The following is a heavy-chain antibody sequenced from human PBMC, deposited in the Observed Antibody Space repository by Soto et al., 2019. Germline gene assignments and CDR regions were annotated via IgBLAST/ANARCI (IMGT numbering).Heavy chain of an antibody. D-gene: IGHD3-22*01. CDR1: GYSFTSYL. V-gene: IGHV5-10-1*01. J-gene: IGHJ6*02. CDR3: ARHEKGTMIVVVNGMDV. Sequence: GESLKISCNGSGYSFTSYLITWVRQMPGKGLEWMGRIDPSDSYTNYSPSFQGHVTISADKSISTAYLQWSSLKASDTAMYYCARHEKGTMIVVVNGMDVWGQGTTVTVSS. CDR2: IDPSDSYT.